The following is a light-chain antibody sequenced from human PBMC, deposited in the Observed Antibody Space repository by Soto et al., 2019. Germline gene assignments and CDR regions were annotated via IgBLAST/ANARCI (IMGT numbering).Light chain of an antibody. CDR3: QQSYRIPYT. CDR1: QSISVY. CDR2: AAS. J-gene: IGKJ2*01. V-gene: IGKV1-39*01. Sequence: DIQMTQSPSSLSVSIGDRITITCRSSQSISVYLNWYQKKPGTPPKLLIYAASNLQSGVPSRFIGSGSGTDFTLTISSLQPEDFASYYCQQSYRIPYTVGQGTKLEI.